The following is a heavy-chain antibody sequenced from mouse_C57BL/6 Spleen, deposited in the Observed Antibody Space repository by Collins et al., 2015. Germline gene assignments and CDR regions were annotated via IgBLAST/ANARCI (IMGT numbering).Heavy chain of an antibody. J-gene: IGHJ2*01. CDR3: ARGDYYGSSLDY. D-gene: IGHD1-1*01. CDR2: IYPGDGDT. Sequence: WVKQRPGKGLEWIGRIYPGDGDTKYNGKFKGKATLTADKSSSTAYMQLSSLTSEDSAVYFCARGDYYGSSLDYWGQGTTLTVSS. V-gene: IGHV1-82*01.